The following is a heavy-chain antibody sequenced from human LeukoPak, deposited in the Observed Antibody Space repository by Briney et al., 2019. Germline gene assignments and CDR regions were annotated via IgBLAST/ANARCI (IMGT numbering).Heavy chain of an antibody. Sequence: GESLKISCKGSGYSFTSYWISWVRQMPGKGLEWMGIIYPGDSDTRYIPSFQAQVTISADKSISTAYLQWSSLKASDPAMYYCARRLDDAFDIWRQGTMVTVSS. V-gene: IGHV5-51*01. D-gene: IGHD6-6*01. CDR2: IYPGDSDT. CDR1: GYSFTSYW. J-gene: IGHJ3*02. CDR3: ARRLDDAFDI.